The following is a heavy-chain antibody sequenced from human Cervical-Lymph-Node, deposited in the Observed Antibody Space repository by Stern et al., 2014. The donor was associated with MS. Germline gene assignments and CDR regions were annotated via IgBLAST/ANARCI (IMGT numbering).Heavy chain of an antibody. CDR1: KFTFSNYA. Sequence: VQLVESGGGVVQPGRSLRLSCAASKFTFSNYALHWVRQAPGKGLEWVALISYDGSHKYYADSGKGRFTISRDNSKNALYLQMNSLRAEDTALYYCARSIAAAGTRTPFDYWGQGTLVTVSS. CDR3: ARSIAAAGTRTPFDY. J-gene: IGHJ4*02. V-gene: IGHV3-30*04. CDR2: ISYDGSHK. D-gene: IGHD6-13*01.